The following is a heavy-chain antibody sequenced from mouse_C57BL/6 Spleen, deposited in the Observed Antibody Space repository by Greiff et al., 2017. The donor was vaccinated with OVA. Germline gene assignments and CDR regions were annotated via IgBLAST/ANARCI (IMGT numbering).Heavy chain of an antibody. J-gene: IGHJ4*01. CDR3: ASYYDYDDAMDY. V-gene: IGHV1-72*01. CDR2: IDPNSGGT. CDR1: GYTFTSYW. D-gene: IGHD2-4*01. Sequence: QVHVKQSGAELVKPGASVKLSCKASGYTFTSYWMHWVKQRPGRGLEWIGRIDPNSGGTKYNEKFKSKATLTVDKPSSTAYMQLSSLTSEDSAVYYCASYYDYDDAMDYWGQGTSVTVSS.